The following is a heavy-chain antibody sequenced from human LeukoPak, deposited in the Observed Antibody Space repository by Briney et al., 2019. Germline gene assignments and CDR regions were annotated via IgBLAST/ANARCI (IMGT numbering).Heavy chain of an antibody. D-gene: IGHD4-17*01. CDR3: AREYGDGYWYFDL. CDR1: GYTFTSYG. Sequence: ASVKVSCKASGYTFTSYGISWVRQAPGQGLEWMGWISAYNGNTNYAQKLQGRVTMTTDTSTSTAYMELRSLRSEDTAVYCCAREYGDGYWYFDLWGRGTLVSVSS. J-gene: IGHJ2*01. CDR2: ISAYNGNT. V-gene: IGHV1-18*01.